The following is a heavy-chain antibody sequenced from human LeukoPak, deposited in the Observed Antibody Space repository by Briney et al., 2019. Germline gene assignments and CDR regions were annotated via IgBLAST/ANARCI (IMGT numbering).Heavy chain of an antibody. J-gene: IGHJ5*02. V-gene: IGHV4-59*01. CDR3: ASYSGYDYDWFDP. D-gene: IGHD5-12*01. CDR2: IYYSGST. Sequence: PSETLSLTCTVSGGSISSYYWSWIRQPPGKGLEWIGYIYYSGSTNYNPSLKSRVTISVDTSKNQFSLKLSSVTAADTAVYYCASYSGYDYDWFDPWGQGTLVTVSS. CDR1: GGSISSYY.